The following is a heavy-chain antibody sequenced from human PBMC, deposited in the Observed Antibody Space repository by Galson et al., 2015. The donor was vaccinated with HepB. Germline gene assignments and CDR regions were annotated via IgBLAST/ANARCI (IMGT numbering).Heavy chain of an antibody. Sequence: SVKVSCKASGGTFSSCAISWVRQAPGQGLEWMGGIIPVFGTTNYAQKFQGRVTITADESTSTAYMELSTLRSEDTAVYYCARERLEGYGPTRFDPWGQGTLVTVSS. CDR2: IIPVFGTT. CDR3: ARERLEGYGPTRFDP. V-gene: IGHV1-69*13. J-gene: IGHJ5*02. CDR1: GGTFSSCA. D-gene: IGHD5-18*01.